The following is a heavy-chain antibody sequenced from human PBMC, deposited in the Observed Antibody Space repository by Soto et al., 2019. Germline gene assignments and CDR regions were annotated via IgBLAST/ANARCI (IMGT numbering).Heavy chain of an antibody. Sequence: QVQLVESGGGVVQPGRSLRLSCAASGFTFSSYGMHWVRQAPGKGLEWVAVIWYDGSNKYYADSVKGRFTISRDNSKNTLYLKMNSLRDEDTAVYYCARDGTSYSSGWYDYYYGMDVWGQGTTVTVSS. D-gene: IGHD6-19*01. CDR3: ARDGTSYSSGWYDYYYGMDV. V-gene: IGHV3-33*01. CDR1: GFTFSSYG. J-gene: IGHJ6*02. CDR2: IWYDGSNK.